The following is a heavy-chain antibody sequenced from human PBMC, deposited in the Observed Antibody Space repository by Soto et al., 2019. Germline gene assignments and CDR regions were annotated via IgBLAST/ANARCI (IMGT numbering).Heavy chain of an antibody. CDR3: AREGVAXYYYYGMDV. D-gene: IGHD5-12*01. Sequence: ASVKVSCKASGYTFTRSGISWGRQAPGQGPEWMGWISSYNGDTNYAQTFQGRVTMTTDTSTSTAYMELRSLRSDDTAVYYCAREGVAXYYYYGMDVWGQGTPVTVSS. V-gene: IGHV1-18*01. CDR1: GYTFTRSG. J-gene: IGHJ6*02. CDR2: ISSYNGDT.